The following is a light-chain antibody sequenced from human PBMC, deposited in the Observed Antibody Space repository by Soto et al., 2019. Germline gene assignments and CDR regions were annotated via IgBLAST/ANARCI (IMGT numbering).Light chain of an antibody. V-gene: IGLV1-40*01. CDR1: SSNIGAGYD. J-gene: IGLJ3*02. CDR3: QSYDSSLGGWV. Sequence: QSVLTQPPSVSGAPGQRVTISCTGSSSNIGAGYDVHWYQQLPGTAPKLLIYGNSNRPSGVPDRFSGSKSDTSVSLAITGLQAGDEADYYCQSYDSSLGGWVFGGGTKVTVL. CDR2: GNS.